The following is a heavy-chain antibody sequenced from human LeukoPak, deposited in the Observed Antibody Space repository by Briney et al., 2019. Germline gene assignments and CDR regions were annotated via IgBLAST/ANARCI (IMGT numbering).Heavy chain of an antibody. Sequence: SETLSLTCTVSGGSISSSSYYWGWIRQPPGKGLEWIGSIYYSGSTYYNPSLKSRVTISVDTSKNQFSLKLSSVTAADTAVHYCARAYSSSWYFNWFDPWGQGTLVTVSS. J-gene: IGHJ5*02. CDR1: GGSISSSSYY. D-gene: IGHD6-13*01. V-gene: IGHV4-39*07. CDR3: ARAYSSSWYFNWFDP. CDR2: IYYSGST.